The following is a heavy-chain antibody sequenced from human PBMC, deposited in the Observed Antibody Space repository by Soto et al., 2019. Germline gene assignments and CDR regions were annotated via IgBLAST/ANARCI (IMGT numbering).Heavy chain of an antibody. CDR1: GGTFSSYA. J-gene: IGHJ6*02. D-gene: IGHD3-3*01. Sequence: QVQLVQSGAEVKKPGSSVKVSCKASGGTFSSYAISWVRQAPGHGLEWMGGIIPIFGTANYAQKFQGRVTITADESTSTAYMELSSLRAEDTAVYYCARDPRIFGWGHYYGMDVGGQGTTVTVSS. V-gene: IGHV1-69*12. CDR2: IIPIFGTA. CDR3: ARDPRIFGWGHYYGMDV.